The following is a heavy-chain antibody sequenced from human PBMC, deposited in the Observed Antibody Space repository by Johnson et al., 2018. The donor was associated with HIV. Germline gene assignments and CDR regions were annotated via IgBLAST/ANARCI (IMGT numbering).Heavy chain of an antibody. CDR2: IYSGGST. Sequence: EVQLVESGGGVVQPGGSLRLSCAASGFSVSSKYMSWVRQAPGKGLEWVSVIYSGGSTFYADSVKGRFTISRDNAKNSLYLQMNSLRAEDTAVYYCASYSSSDAFDIWGQGTMVTVSS. CDR1: GFSVSSKY. CDR3: ASYSSSDAFDI. J-gene: IGHJ3*02. V-gene: IGHV3-66*01. D-gene: IGHD6-6*01.